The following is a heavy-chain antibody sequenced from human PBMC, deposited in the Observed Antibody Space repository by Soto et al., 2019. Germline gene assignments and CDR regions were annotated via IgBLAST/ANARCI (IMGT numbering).Heavy chain of an antibody. Sequence: QVQLVQSGAEVKKPGASVKVSCKTSGYTFTNYDISWVRQATGQGLEWMGWMNPNSGNTGYAQKFQGRVTMTRNTSISTAYMDLSSLRSEDTAVYYCAREVVSRGMDVWGQGTTVTVSS. CDR3: AREVVSRGMDV. D-gene: IGHD3-22*01. CDR2: MNPNSGNT. J-gene: IGHJ6*02. V-gene: IGHV1-8*01. CDR1: GYTFTNYD.